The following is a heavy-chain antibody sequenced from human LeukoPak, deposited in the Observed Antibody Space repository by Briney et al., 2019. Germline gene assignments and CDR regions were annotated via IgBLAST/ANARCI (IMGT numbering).Heavy chain of an antibody. CDR2: INHSGST. Sequence: PSETLSLTCAAYGGSFSGYYWSWIRQPPGKGLEWIGEINHSGSTNYNPSLKSRVTISVDTSKNQFSLKLSSVTAADTAVYYCARVRPKWSPNHNWFDPWGQGTLVTVSS. CDR1: GGSFSGYY. CDR3: ARVRPKWSPNHNWFDP. D-gene: IGHD2-8*01. J-gene: IGHJ5*02. V-gene: IGHV4-34*01.